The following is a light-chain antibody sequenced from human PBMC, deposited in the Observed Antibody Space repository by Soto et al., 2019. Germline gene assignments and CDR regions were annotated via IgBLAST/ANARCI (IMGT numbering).Light chain of an antibody. CDR3: QQTYSSPFT. CDR1: QSISSS. V-gene: IGKV1-39*01. Sequence: DLQMTQSPSSLSASVGDRVTITCRASQSISSSLNWYQQKPGKAPKLLIHAASTLQSGVPSRFSGSESGTDFTLTISSLQPEDFATYYCQQTYSSPFTFGPGTKVDIK. J-gene: IGKJ3*01. CDR2: AAS.